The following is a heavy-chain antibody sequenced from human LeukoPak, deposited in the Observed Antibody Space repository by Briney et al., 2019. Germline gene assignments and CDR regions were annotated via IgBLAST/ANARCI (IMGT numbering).Heavy chain of an antibody. J-gene: IGHJ4*02. CDR3: AKNWGHFDY. CDR1: GFTFSTYW. D-gene: IGHD7-27*01. V-gene: IGHV3-7*01. CDR2: IKEDGSEK. Sequence: GGSLRLSCAASGFTFSTYWMNWVRQAPGKGLEWVANIKEDGSEKHYVDSVKGRFTISRDNAKNALYLQLSSLRAEDTAVYYCAKNWGHFDYWGQGTLVTVAS.